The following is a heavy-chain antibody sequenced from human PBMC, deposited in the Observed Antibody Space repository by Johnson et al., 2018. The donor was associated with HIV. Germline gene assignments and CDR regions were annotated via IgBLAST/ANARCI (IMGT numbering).Heavy chain of an antibody. CDR1: GFTFDDYA. Sequence: EVQLVESGGGLVQPGRSLRLSCAASGFTFDDYAMYWVRQAPGKGLEWVSGISWNSGSIGYADSVRGRFTISRDNSKNTLYLQMNSLRTEDTAVYYCARGDWLTVITSPDAFDIWGQGTMVTVSS. J-gene: IGHJ3*02. V-gene: IGHV3-9*01. CDR2: ISWNSGSI. CDR3: ARGDWLTVITSPDAFDI. D-gene: IGHD4-23*01.